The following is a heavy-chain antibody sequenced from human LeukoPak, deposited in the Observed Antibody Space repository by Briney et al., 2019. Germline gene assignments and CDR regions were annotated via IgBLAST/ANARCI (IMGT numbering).Heavy chain of an antibody. CDR3: ARGSRGPMVRGVIRYNWFDP. J-gene: IGHJ5*02. D-gene: IGHD3-10*01. V-gene: IGHV1-8*03. CDR1: GYTFTSYD. Sequence: ASVKVSCKASGYTFTSYDINWVRQATGQGLEWMGWMNPNSGNTGYAQKFQGRVTITRNTSISTAYMELSSLRSEDTAVYYCARGSRGPMVRGVIRYNWFDPWGQGTLVTVSS. CDR2: MNPNSGNT.